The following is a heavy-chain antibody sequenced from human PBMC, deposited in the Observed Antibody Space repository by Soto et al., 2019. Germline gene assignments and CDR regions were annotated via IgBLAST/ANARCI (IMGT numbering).Heavy chain of an antibody. J-gene: IGHJ4*02. Sequence: ASVKVSCKASGYTFTSYAIHWVRQAPGQRLEWMGWINAGNGNTKYSQKFQGRVTISRDNAKNTLYLEMRSLRAEDTAVYYCARDRPYGGNSQNYFDYWGQGILVTVSS. CDR3: ARDRPYGGNSQNYFDY. D-gene: IGHD4-17*01. CDR1: GYTFTSYA. CDR2: INAGNGNT. V-gene: IGHV1-3*01.